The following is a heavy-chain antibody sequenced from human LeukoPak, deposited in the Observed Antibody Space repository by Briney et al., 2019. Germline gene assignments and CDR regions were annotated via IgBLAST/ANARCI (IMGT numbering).Heavy chain of an antibody. J-gene: IGHJ4*02. Sequence: SETLSLTCAVYGGSFSGYYWSWIRQPPGKGLEWIGEINHSGSTNYNPSLESRVTISVDTSKNQFSLKLSSVTAADTAVYYCARGPYDFWSGYYYRRYFDYWGQGTLVTVSS. CDR3: ARGPYDFWSGYYYRRYFDY. CDR2: INHSGST. D-gene: IGHD3-3*01. V-gene: IGHV4-34*01. CDR1: GGSFSGYY.